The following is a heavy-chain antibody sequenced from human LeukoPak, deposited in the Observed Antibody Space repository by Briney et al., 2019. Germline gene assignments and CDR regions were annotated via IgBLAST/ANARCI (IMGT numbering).Heavy chain of an antibody. V-gene: IGHV1-46*01. D-gene: IGHD3-10*01. CDR2: INPSGGST. CDR3: ARDVLLWFGEPQALYYYYYYGMDV. J-gene: IGHJ6*02. Sequence: ASVKVSCKASGYTFIRYYMHWVRQAPGQGLEWMGIINPSGGSTSYAQKLQGRVTMTTDTSTSTAYMELRSLRSDDTAVYYCARDVLLWFGEPQALYYYYYYGMDVWGQGTTVTVSS. CDR1: GYTFIRYY.